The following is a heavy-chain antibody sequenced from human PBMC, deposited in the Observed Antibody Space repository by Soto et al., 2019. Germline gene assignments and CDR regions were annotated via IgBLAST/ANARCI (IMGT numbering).Heavy chain of an antibody. V-gene: IGHV1-18*01. CDR1: GYTFTNYA. Sequence: ASVKVSCKASGYTFTNYAISWVRQAPGQGLEWMGWINAYNGNTNYAQKLQGRVTMTTDTSTGTAYMELRSLRSDDTAVYYCARDSPPNYLWGQGTLVTVSS. D-gene: IGHD7-27*01. CDR3: ARDSPPNYL. CDR2: INAYNGNT. J-gene: IGHJ5*02.